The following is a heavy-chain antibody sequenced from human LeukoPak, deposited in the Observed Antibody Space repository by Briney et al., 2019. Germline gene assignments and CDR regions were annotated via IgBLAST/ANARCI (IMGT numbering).Heavy chain of an antibody. V-gene: IGHV4-59*01. J-gene: IGHJ4*02. Sequence: SETLSLTCTVSGGSISSYYWSWIRQPPGKGLEWIGYIYYSGSTNYNPSLKSRVTISVDTSKNQFSLKLSSVTAADTAVYYCAREEMNYFDYWGQGTLVTVSS. CDR1: GGSISSYY. D-gene: IGHD5-24*01. CDR2: IYYSGST. CDR3: AREEMNYFDY.